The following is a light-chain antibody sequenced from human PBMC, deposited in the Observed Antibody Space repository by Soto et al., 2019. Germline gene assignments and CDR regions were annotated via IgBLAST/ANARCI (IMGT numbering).Light chain of an antibody. Sequence: QPVLTQPPSVSGAPGQRVTISCTGSSSNIGAGYDVHWYQQLPGTAPKLLIYGNSNRPSGVPDRFSGSKSGTSASLAITGLQAEDEADYYCQSYDDSLSVLYVFGTGTKLTVL. V-gene: IGLV1-40*01. CDR3: QSYDDSLSVLYV. CDR1: SSNIGAGYD. CDR2: GNS. J-gene: IGLJ1*01.